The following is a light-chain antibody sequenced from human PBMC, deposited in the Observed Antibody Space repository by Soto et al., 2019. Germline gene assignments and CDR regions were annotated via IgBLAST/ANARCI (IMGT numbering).Light chain of an antibody. Sequence: DIQMTQSPSSLSASVGDRVTITCRASQSITYYLNWYQQRPGEAPKLLIYFTSRLQSGVPSRFSGSGSGTDFTLTINSLQFEDSATYYCQQSYSTPRTFGPGTKVDL. CDR2: FTS. CDR3: QQSYSTPRT. CDR1: QSITYY. V-gene: IGKV1-39*01. J-gene: IGKJ3*01.